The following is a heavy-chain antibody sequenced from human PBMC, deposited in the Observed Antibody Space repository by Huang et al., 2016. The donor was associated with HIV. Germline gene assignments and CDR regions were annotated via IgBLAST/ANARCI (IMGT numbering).Heavy chain of an antibody. J-gene: IGHJ4*02. CDR2: INTKTGKP. V-gene: IGHV7-4-1*02. CDR1: GYTFTTYS. D-gene: IGHD3-9*01. Sequence: QVQLVQSGSELRKPGASVKVSCKASGYTFTTYSLIWVRQAPVQGLEWMGWINTKTGKPTYAQGFTGRFVFSLDTTVNTAYLQISSLKTDDTAKYFCARYRLTGTFLDSWGQGTQVTVSS. CDR3: ARYRLTGTFLDS.